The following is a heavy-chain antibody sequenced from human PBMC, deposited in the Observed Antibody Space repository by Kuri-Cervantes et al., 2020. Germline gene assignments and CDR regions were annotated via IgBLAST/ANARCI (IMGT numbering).Heavy chain of an antibody. CDR2: TRNKAKSYTT. CDR1: GFTFSSYS. CDR3: ARVRAYYYDY. V-gene: IGHV3-72*01. Sequence: GESLKTSCAASGFTFSSYSMNWVRQAPGKGLEWVGRTRNKAKSYTTEYAASVKDRFTISRDDSKNSLYLQMNSLKTEDTAVYYCARVRAYYYDYWGQGTLVTVSS. J-gene: IGHJ4*02.